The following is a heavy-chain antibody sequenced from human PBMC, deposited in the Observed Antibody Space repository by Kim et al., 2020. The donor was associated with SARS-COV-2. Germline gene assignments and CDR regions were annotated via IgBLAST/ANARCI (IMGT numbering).Heavy chain of an antibody. CDR2: IYYSGST. J-gene: IGHJ5*02. CDR1: GGSVSSGCCY. D-gene: IGHD3-10*01. Sequence: SETLSLTCTVSGGSVSSGCCYWSGIRQLPGKGLVWIVYIYYSGSTNYNLSLKSRVTILVDTYKNHLSLRLSSATAAVTSFYSCARSLAAPGGDWVDRWG. CDR3: ARSLAAPGGDWVDR. V-gene: IGHV4-61*03.